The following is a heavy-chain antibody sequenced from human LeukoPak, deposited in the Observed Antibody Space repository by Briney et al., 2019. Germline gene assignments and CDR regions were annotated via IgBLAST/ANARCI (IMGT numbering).Heavy chain of an antibody. CDR2: IYYSGST. D-gene: IGHD6-13*01. CDR1: GGSISSYY. Sequence: SETLSLTCTVSGGSISSYYWSWIRQPPGKGLEWIGYIYYSGSTNYNPSLKSRVTISIDTSKNQFSLKLSSVTAADTAVYYCARHPRYSSSWYDDNWFDPWGQGTLVTVSS. J-gene: IGHJ5*02. CDR3: ARHPRYSSSWYDDNWFDP. V-gene: IGHV4-59*08.